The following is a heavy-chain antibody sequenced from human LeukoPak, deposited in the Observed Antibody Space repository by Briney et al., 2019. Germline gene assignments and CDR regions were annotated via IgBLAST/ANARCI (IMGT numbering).Heavy chain of an antibody. D-gene: IGHD4-17*01. J-gene: IGHJ5*02. CDR2: IYPGDSDT. Sequence: GEPLKISCKGSGYSFTSYWIGWVRQMPGKGLEWMGIIYPGDSDTRYSPSFQGQVTISADKSISTAYLQWSSLKASDTAMYYCARRGTVTTPWFDPWGQGTLVTVSS. CDR3: ARRGTVTTPWFDP. CDR1: GYSFTSYW. V-gene: IGHV5-51*01.